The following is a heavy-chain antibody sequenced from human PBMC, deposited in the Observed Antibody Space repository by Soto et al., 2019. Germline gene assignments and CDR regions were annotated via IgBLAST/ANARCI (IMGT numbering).Heavy chain of an antibody. D-gene: IGHD6-13*01. V-gene: IGHV3-33*01. CDR2: IWYDGSNK. CDR1: GFTFSSYG. CDR3: ARGGAAAGSIDYGMDV. Sequence: GGSLRLSCAASGFTFSSYGMHWVRQAPGKGLEWVAVIWYDGSNKYYADSVKGRFTISRDNSKNTLYLQMNSLRAEDTAVYYCARGGAAAGSIDYGMDVWGQGTTVTVSS. J-gene: IGHJ6*02.